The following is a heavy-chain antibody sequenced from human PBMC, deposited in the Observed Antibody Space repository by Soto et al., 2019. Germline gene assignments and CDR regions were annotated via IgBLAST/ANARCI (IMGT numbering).Heavy chain of an antibody. CDR1: GGTFSSYA. V-gene: IGHV1-69*06. Sequence: QVQLVQSGAEVKKPGSSVKVSCKASGGTFSSYAISWVRQAPGQGLEWMGGIIPIFGTANYAQTFQGRVTITADKSTSTAYMELSSLRSEDTAVYYCARVPMGATRWNYLDYWGEGPLVTVSS. CDR2: IIPIFGTA. J-gene: IGHJ4*02. D-gene: IGHD1-26*01. CDR3: ARVPMGATRWNYLDY.